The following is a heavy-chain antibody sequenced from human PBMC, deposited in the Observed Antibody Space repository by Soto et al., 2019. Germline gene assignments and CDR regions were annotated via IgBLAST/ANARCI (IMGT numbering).Heavy chain of an antibody. CDR3: ARGPDRSGFYLFDY. CDR2: IIPLSGTT. D-gene: IGHD3-22*01. CDR1: GGTFSNHA. Sequence: SVKVSCKASGGTFSNHAVSWVRQAPGQGPEWMGGIIPLSGTTNYVQKFQGRVTITADESMTTAYIELSSLRFDDTAVYYCARGPDRSGFYLFDYWGQGTLVTVSS. V-gene: IGHV1-69*13. J-gene: IGHJ4*02.